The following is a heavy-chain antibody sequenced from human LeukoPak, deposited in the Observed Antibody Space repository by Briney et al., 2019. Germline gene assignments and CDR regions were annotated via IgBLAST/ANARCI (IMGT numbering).Heavy chain of an antibody. V-gene: IGHV3-48*03. D-gene: IGHD6-6*01. Sequence: GGSLRLSCAASGFTFSTYEMNWVRQAPRKGLEWLSYISSSSGAMYYADSVKGRFTISRDNAKNSLYLQMNSLIAEDTAVYYFARLNRQLVDYWGQGTLVTVSS. CDR3: ARLNRQLVDY. CDR1: GFTFSTYE. J-gene: IGHJ4*02. CDR2: ISSSSGAM.